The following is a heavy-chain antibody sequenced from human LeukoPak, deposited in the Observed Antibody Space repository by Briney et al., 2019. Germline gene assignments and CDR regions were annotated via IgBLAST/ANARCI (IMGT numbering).Heavy chain of an antibody. V-gene: IGHV4-4*02. Sequence: SETLSLTCTVSGGSISSSNWWSWVRPPPGKGLEWIGEIYHSGSTNYNPSLKSRVTISVDKSKNQFSLKLSSVTAADTAVYYCARDWSSGGSYGMDVWGQGTMVTVSS. CDR2: IYHSGST. J-gene: IGHJ6*02. CDR1: GGSISSSNW. D-gene: IGHD5-12*01. CDR3: ARDWSSGGSYGMDV.